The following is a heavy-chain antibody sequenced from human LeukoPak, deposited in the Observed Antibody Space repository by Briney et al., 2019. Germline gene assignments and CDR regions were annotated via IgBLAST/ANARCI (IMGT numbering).Heavy chain of an antibody. D-gene: IGHD3-16*01. J-gene: IGHJ4*02. CDR1: GFTFNIYT. CDR3: TKDQYDYVWGSRYDS. Sequence: PGGSLRLSCAAFGFTFNIYTMNWVRQAPGKGLEWVSAIAGSGDSTYYADSVKGRFTVSRDNSKNTLYLQMNSLRAEDTAQYYCTKDQYDYVWGSRYDSWGQGTLVTVSS. CDR2: IAGSGDST. V-gene: IGHV3-23*01.